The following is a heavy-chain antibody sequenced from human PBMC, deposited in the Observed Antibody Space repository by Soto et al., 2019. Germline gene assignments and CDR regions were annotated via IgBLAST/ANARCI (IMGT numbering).Heavy chain of an antibody. CDR1: GFTFSSYG. D-gene: IGHD6-19*01. CDR3: ARVTDSSGWYWAFDI. CDR2: IWYDGRNK. Sequence: GGSPRLSCAASGFTFSSYGMHWVRQAPGKGLEWVAVIWYDGRNKFYADSVKGRFSISRDNSKNTLYLQMNSLRAEDTAVYYCARVTDSSGWYWAFDIWGQGTMVTVSS. J-gene: IGHJ3*02. V-gene: IGHV3-33*01.